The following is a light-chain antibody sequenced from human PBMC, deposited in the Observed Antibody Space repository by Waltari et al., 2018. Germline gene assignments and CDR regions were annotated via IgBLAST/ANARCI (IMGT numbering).Light chain of an antibody. Sequence: EIVLTQSPVTLSLSPGDEATLPCKTSQSVGDFLAWYQQRPGQAPRLLIYDASLRAAGIPARFSGSGSGTDFTLTISSLESEDSAVYFCQQRNSWPLTFGPGTTV. CDR1: QSVGDF. CDR3: QQRNSWPLT. J-gene: IGKJ3*01. CDR2: DAS. V-gene: IGKV3-11*01.